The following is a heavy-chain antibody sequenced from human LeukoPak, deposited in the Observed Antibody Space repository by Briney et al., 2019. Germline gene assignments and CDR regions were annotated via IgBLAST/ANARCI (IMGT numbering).Heavy chain of an antibody. CDR3: ARVDTDYYGMDV. V-gene: IGHV1-18*01. CDR1: GYTFTSYG. CDR2: ISAYNGNT. D-gene: IGHD5-18*01. Sequence: ASVKVSCKASGYTFTSYGIRWVRQAPGRGLEWMGWISAYNGNTNYAQKLQGRVTMTTDTSTSTAYMELRSLSSDDTAVYYCARVDTDYYGMDVWGQGTTVTVSS. J-gene: IGHJ6*02.